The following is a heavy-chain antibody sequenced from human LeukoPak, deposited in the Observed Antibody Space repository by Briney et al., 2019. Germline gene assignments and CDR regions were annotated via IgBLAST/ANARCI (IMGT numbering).Heavy chain of an antibody. J-gene: IGHJ4*02. CDR1: GYTFTSYY. CDR2: INPSGGST. Sequence: ASVKVSCKASGYTFTSYYMHWVRQAPGQGLEWLGIINPSGGSTSYAQKFQGRVTMTRDMSTSTIYMELSSLRSEDTAMYYCARDQGSGSYAHFGSFDYWGQGTLVTVSS. V-gene: IGHV1-46*01. CDR3: ARDQGSGSYAHFGSFDY. D-gene: IGHD1-26*01.